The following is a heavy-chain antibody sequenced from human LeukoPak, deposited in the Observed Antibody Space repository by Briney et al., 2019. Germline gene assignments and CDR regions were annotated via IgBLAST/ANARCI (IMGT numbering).Heavy chain of an antibody. Sequence: SVKVSCKASGGTFSSYAISWVRQAPGQGLEWMGGIIPIFGTANYAQKFQGRVTITADESTSTAYMELSSLRSEDTAVYYCARVRRNSGWFDPWGQGTLVTVSS. CDR2: IIPIFGTA. J-gene: IGHJ5*02. CDR3: ARVRRNSGWFDP. V-gene: IGHV1-69*01. D-gene: IGHD1-14*01. CDR1: GGTFSSYA.